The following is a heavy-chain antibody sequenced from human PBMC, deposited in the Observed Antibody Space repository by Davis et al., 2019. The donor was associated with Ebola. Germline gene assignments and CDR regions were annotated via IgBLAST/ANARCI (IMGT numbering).Heavy chain of an antibody. J-gene: IGHJ5*02. CDR2: IDLDDDK. CDR1: GFSLSTSGMC. V-gene: IGHV2-70*11. D-gene: IGHD2-21*01. Sequence: SGPTLANPTHTLTLTCNFSGFSLSTSGMCVIWIRQPQAKAVEWLARIDLDDDKYYSTSLKTRLTITKQTSKNQVVLTMSNMDPVDTATYYCTRTTVIKGWFDPWGQGTLVTVSS. CDR3: TRTTVIKGWFDP.